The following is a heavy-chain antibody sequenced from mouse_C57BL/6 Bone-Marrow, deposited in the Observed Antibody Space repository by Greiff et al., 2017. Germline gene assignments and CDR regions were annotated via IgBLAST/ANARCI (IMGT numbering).Heavy chain of an antibody. CDR3: TRDRDYCGSSYGAWFAY. CDR1: GFTFSSYA. D-gene: IGHD1-1*01. CDR2: ISSGGDYI. V-gene: IGHV5-9-1*02. J-gene: IGHJ3*01. Sequence: EVKLMESGEGLVKPGGSLKLSCAASGFTFSSYAMSWVRQTPEKRLEWVAYISSGGDYIYYADTVKGRFTISRDNASNTLYLQMSSLKSEDTAMYYCTRDRDYCGSSYGAWFAYWGQGTLVTVSA.